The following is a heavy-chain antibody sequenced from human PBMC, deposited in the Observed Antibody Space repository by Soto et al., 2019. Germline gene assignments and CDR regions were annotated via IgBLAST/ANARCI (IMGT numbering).Heavy chain of an antibody. J-gene: IGHJ4*02. CDR1: GFTFSSYA. V-gene: IGHV3-33*08. CDR2: IWYDGSNK. D-gene: IGHD1-26*01. CDR3: ARDLKVGATRKGLGY. Sequence: PGGSLRLSCVASGFTFSSYAMTWVRQAPGKGLEWVAVIWYDGSNKYYADSVKGRFTISRDNSKNTLYLQMNSLRAEDTAVYYCARDLKVGATRKGLGYWGQGTLVTVSS.